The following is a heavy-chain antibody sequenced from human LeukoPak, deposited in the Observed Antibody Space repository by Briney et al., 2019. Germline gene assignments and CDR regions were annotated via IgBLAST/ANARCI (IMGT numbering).Heavy chain of an antibody. Sequence: AQPLSLPCDLSGCSISSVGYSWCGIRQPPGRGGGWFGYIYHSGSKYYNPSLQSRVTISVDRSKNQFALKLSSVSAAGTAVYYCTRGSMVVLAATPDLWLDSWGQGTLVTVSS. V-gene: IGHV4-30-2*01. CDR1: GCSISSVGYS. D-gene: IGHD2-15*01. J-gene: IGHJ5*01. CDR2: IYHSGSK. CDR3: TRGSMVVLAATPDLWLDS.